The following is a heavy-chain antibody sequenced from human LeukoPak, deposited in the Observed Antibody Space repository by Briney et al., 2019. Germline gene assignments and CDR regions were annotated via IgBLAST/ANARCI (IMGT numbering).Heavy chain of an antibody. Sequence: PPETLSLTCTVSGGSISSSSYYWGWIRQPPGKGLEWIGSIYYSGSTYYNPSLKSRVTISVDTSKDQFSLKLSSVTAADTAVYYCARYGSGSPYYYMDVWGKGTTVTVSS. CDR1: GGSISSSSYY. D-gene: IGHD3-10*01. V-gene: IGHV4-39*01. J-gene: IGHJ6*03. CDR3: ARYGSGSPYYYMDV. CDR2: IYYSGST.